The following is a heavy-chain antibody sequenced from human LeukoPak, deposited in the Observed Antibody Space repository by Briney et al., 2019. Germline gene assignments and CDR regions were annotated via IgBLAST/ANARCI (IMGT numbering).Heavy chain of an antibody. CDR1: GGSISSSNW. CDR2: IYHSGST. D-gene: IGHD3-9*01. CDR3: ARKYYDILTGYYRYYFDY. Sequence: KPSETLSLTCAVSGGSISSSNWWSWVRQPPGKGLEWIGEIYHSGSTNYNPSLKSRVAISVDTSKNQFSLKLSSVTAADTAVYYCARKYYDILTGYYRYYFDYWGQGTLVTVSS. J-gene: IGHJ4*02. V-gene: IGHV4-4*02.